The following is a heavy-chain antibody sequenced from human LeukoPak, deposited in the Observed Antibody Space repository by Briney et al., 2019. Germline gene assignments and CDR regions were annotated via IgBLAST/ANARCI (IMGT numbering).Heavy chain of an antibody. V-gene: IGHV3-30-3*02. D-gene: IGHD6-13*01. CDR3: AKQRAAGGPFDY. J-gene: IGHJ4*02. Sequence: GGSLRLSCAASGFTFSSYAMHWVRQAPGKGLEWVAVISYDGSNKYYADSVKGRFTISRDNSKNTLYLQLNSLRAEDTALFYCAKQRAAGGPFDYWGQGTLVTVSS. CDR1: GFTFSSYA. CDR2: ISYDGSNK.